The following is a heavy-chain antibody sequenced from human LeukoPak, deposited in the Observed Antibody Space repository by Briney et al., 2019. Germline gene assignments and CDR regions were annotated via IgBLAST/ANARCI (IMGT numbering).Heavy chain of an antibody. Sequence: PGGSLRLSCAASGFTFSTYWMNWVRQAPGKGLEWVAVIWYDGSNKYYADSVKGRFTISRDNSKNTLYLQMNSLRAEDTAVYYCARNPNSYGGFDYWGQGTLVTVSS. J-gene: IGHJ4*02. D-gene: IGHD5-18*01. CDR3: ARNPNSYGGFDY. CDR1: GFTFSTYW. CDR2: IWYDGSNK. V-gene: IGHV3-33*08.